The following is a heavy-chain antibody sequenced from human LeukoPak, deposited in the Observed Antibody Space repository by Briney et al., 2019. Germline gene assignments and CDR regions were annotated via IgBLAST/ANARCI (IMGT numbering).Heavy chain of an antibody. J-gene: IGHJ6*03. V-gene: IGHV1-8*02. CDR1: GYTFTSYD. CDR2: MNPNSGNT. CDR3: ARASVGATDYYMDV. Sequence: ASVKVSCKASGYTFTSYDINWVRQATGQGLEWMGWMNPNSGNTGYAQKFQGRVTMTRDMSTSTVYMELSSLRSEDTAVYYCARASVGATDYYMDVWGKGTTVTVSS. D-gene: IGHD1-26*01.